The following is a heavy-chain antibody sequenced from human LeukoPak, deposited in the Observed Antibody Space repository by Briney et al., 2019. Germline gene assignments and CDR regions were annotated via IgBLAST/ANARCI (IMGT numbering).Heavy chain of an antibody. CDR2: IYYSGST. Sequence: PSQTLSLTCSVSGGSISSGDYYWSWIRQPPGKGLEWIGYIYYSGSTYYNPSLKSRVTISVDTSKNQFSLKLSSVTAADAAVYYCARTYGSGSYGVLYYYYGMDVWGQGTTVTVSS. J-gene: IGHJ6*02. V-gene: IGHV4-30-4*01. CDR1: GGSISSGDYY. CDR3: ARTYGSGSYGVLYYYYGMDV. D-gene: IGHD3-10*01.